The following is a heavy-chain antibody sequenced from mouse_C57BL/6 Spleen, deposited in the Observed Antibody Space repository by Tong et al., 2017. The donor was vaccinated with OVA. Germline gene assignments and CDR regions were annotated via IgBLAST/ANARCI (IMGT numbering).Heavy chain of an antibody. Sequence: EVQLQESGGGLVKPGGSLKLSCAASGFTFSDYYMYWVRQTPEKRLEWVATISDGGSYTYYPDSVKGRFTISRDNAKNNLYLQMSSLKSEDTAMYYCARDLAWFAYWGQGTLVTVSA. CDR2: ISDGGSYT. CDR1: GFTFSDYY. CDR3: ARDLAWFAY. J-gene: IGHJ3*01. V-gene: IGHV5-4*02.